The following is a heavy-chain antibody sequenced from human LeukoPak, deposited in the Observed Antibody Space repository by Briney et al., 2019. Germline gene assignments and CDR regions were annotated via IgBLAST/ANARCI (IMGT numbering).Heavy chain of an antibody. CDR1: GGSLSSNRYY. CDR2: IYYSGST. CDR3: ARLKDNLLWFGELPPDY. V-gene: IGHV4-39*01. Sequence: SETLSLTCTVSGGSLSSNRYYWGWISQPPGKGLEWIESIYYSGSTYYNPSLKSRVTISVDTSKNQFSLKLRSVTAADTAVYYCARLKDNLLWFGELPPDYWGQGTLVTVSS. D-gene: IGHD3-10*01. J-gene: IGHJ4*02.